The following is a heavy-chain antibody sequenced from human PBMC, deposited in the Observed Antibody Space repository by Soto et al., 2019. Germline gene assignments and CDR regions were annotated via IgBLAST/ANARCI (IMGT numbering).Heavy chain of an antibody. J-gene: IGHJ4*02. CDR2: INHSGST. V-gene: IGHV4-34*01. Sequence: SETLSLTCAVYGGSFSGYYWSWIRQPPGKGLEWIGEINHSGSTNYNPSLKSRVTISVDTSKNQFSLKLSSVTAADTAVYYCARQVVVAATHPYYFDYWGQGTLVTVSS. CDR1: GGSFSGYY. D-gene: IGHD2-15*01. CDR3: ARQVVVAATHPYYFDY.